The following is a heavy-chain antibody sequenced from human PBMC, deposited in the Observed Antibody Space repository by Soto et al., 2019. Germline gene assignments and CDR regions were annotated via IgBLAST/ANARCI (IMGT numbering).Heavy chain of an antibody. CDR2: IYYSGST. CDR3: ARVMGYCSSTSCYAFDI. V-gene: IGHV4-31*03. Sequence: SETLSLTCTVSGGSISSGGYYWIWIRQHPWKGLEWIGYIYYSGSTYYNPSLKSRVTISVDTSKNQFSLKLSSVTAADTAVYYCARVMGYCSSTSCYAFDIWGQGTMVTVSS. D-gene: IGHD2-2*01. CDR1: GGSISSGGYY. J-gene: IGHJ3*02.